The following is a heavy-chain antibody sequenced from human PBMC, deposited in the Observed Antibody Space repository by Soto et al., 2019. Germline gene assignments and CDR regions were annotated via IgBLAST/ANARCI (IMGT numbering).Heavy chain of an antibody. CDR1: GFSLSTSGVG. CDR2: IYWDDDK. V-gene: IGHV2-5*02. D-gene: IGHD2-15*01. J-gene: IGHJ4*02. Sequence: QITLKESGPPLVKPTQTLTLTCTFSGFSLSTSGVGVGWIRQPPGKALEWLALIYWDDDKRYSPSLKSRLTITKDTSKNQVVLTMTNMDPVDTATYYCALITVVTAFDYWGQGTLVTVSS. CDR3: ALITVVTAFDY.